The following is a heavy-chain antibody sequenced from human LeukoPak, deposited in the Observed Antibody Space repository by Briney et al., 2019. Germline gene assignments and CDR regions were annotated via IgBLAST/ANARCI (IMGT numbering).Heavy chain of an antibody. CDR2: ISGRDSNT. D-gene: IGHD4-23*01. J-gene: IGHJ4*02. Sequence: PGGSLRLSCAASGFTFSNYGMNWVRQAPGKGLGWVSTISGRDSNTYYADSVTGRFTISRDNSKNTLYLQMNSLRAEDTAVYYCAKRSDYGGSGNYFDFWGQGTPVTVSS. CDR3: AKRSDYGGSGNYFDF. CDR1: GFTFSNYG. V-gene: IGHV3-23*01.